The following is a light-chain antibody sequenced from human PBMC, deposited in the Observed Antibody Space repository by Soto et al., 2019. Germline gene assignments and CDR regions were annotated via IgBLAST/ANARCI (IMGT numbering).Light chain of an antibody. Sequence: DIQMTQSPSTLSASVGDGVTITCRASQSIGSWLAWYQQKPGKAPKLLIYKATNLQSGVPSRFSGSGSGTDFSLTISSLQPVDSATYYCQQSYSTPFTFGPGTKVDIK. CDR3: QQSYSTPFT. J-gene: IGKJ3*01. V-gene: IGKV1-5*03. CDR2: KAT. CDR1: QSIGSW.